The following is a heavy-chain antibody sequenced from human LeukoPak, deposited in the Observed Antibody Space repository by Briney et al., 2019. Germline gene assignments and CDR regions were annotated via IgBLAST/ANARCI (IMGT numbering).Heavy chain of an antibody. CDR2: IFYSGST. D-gene: IGHD3-22*01. CDR3: AAYSSGYYEHFDY. J-gene: IGHJ4*02. CDR1: GGSISSSSYY. Sequence: SQTLSLTCTVSGGSISSSSYYWGWIRQPPGKGLEWIGSIFYSGSTYYNPSLKSRVTISIDTSKNQFSLTLSSVTAADTAVYYCAAYSSGYYEHFDYWGQGTLVTVSS. V-gene: IGHV4-39*07.